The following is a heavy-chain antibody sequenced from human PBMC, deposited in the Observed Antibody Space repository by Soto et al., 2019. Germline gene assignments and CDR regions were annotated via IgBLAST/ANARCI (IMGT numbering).Heavy chain of an antibody. CDR2: ISAHKGNT. V-gene: IGHV1-18*01. J-gene: IGHJ4*02. Sequence: QIHLVQSGAEVKKPGASVKVSCKGSGYGFTTYGITWVRQAPGQGLEWMAWISAHKGNTNYAQKLQGRVTVTRDTPTRTAYMELRSLKSDDTAVYYCARGRYGDYWGQGALVTVSS. CDR1: GYGFTTYG. CDR3: ARGRYGDY. D-gene: IGHD1-1*01.